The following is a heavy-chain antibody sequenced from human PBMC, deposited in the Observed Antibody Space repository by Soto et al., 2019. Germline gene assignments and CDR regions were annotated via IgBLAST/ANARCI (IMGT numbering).Heavy chain of an antibody. CDR1: GGSISSGGDY. D-gene: IGHD3-22*01. CDR2: IYYSGST. J-gene: IGHJ4*02. Sequence: SETQSLTCTVSGGSISSGGDYWSWIRQHPGKGLEWIGYIYYSGSTYYNPSLKSRVTISVDTSKNQFSLKLSSVTAADTAVYYCARLDSSGYYYGYYFDYWGQETLVTVSS. CDR3: ARLDSSGYYYGYYFDY. V-gene: IGHV4-31*03.